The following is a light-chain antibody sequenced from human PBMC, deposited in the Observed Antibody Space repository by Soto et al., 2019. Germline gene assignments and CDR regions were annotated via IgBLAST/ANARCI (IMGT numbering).Light chain of an antibody. CDR1: QSISSR. J-gene: IGKJ1*01. CDR3: QQYDSYPWT. Sequence: DIQMTQSPSTLSASVGDRVTITCRASQSISSRLAWYQQKPGKVPKLLIYDASSLESGVPSRFSGGGSGTEFTLTISSLQPDDFASYYCQQYDSYPWTFGQGTKVEIK. V-gene: IGKV1-5*01. CDR2: DAS.